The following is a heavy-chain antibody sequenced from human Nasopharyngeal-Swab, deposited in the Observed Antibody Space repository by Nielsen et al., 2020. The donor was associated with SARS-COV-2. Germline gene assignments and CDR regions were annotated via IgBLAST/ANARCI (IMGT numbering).Heavy chain of an antibody. Sequence: ASVKASFKASRYTFTSYDINWVRQATGQGLEWMGWMNPNSGNTGYAQKFQGRVTMTRKNSISTAYMELSSLRSEDTAVYYCARAGGGYGDEIYYYYGMDVWGQGTTVTVSS. J-gene: IGHJ6*02. CDR2: MNPNSGNT. V-gene: IGHV1-8*01. CDR3: ARAGGGYGDEIYYYYGMDV. D-gene: IGHD4-17*01. CDR1: RYTFTSYD.